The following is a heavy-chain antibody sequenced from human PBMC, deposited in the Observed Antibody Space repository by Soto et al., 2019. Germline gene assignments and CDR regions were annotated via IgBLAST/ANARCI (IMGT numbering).Heavy chain of an antibody. J-gene: IGHJ4*02. V-gene: IGHV3-23*01. CDR1: GFTFINYA. Sequence: GGSLRLSCAASGFTFINYAMNWVLQAPGKGLEWVSTISGSGGSPYYADSVKGRFTISRDNSKNTLYLQMNSLRAGDSAIYYCAEEGTSGLYYFDYWGQGTLVTVSS. CDR3: AEEGTSGLYYFDY. D-gene: IGHD6-19*01. CDR2: ISGSGGSP.